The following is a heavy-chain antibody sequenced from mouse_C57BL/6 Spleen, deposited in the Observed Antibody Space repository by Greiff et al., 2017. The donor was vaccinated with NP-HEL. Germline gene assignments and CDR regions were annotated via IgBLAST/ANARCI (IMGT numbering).Heavy chain of an antibody. Sequence: QVQLQQPGAELVKPGASVKLSCKASGYTFTSYWMHWVKQRPGQGLEWIGMIHPNSGSTNYNEKFKSKATLTVDKSSSTAYMQLSSLTSEDSAVYCCAREGARGAMDYWGQGTSVTVSS. D-gene: IGHD3-1*01. CDR1: GYTFTSYW. V-gene: IGHV1-64*01. J-gene: IGHJ4*01. CDR3: AREGARGAMDY. CDR2: IHPNSGST.